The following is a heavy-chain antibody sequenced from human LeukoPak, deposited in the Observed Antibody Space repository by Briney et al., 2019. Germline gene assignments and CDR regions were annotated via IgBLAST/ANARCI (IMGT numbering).Heavy chain of an antibody. CDR3: ARLKGYDTSGYYDE. CDR1: GYTFTSYG. CDR2: ISGYKGNT. Sequence: ASVKVSCKASGYTFTSYGVSWVRQAPGQGLEWMGWISGYKGNTNYAQNLQGRVTMTTDTSTSTAYMELRSLRSDDTAVYYCARLKGYDTSGYYDEGGQGTLVTVSS. J-gene: IGHJ4*02. V-gene: IGHV1-18*01. D-gene: IGHD3-22*01.